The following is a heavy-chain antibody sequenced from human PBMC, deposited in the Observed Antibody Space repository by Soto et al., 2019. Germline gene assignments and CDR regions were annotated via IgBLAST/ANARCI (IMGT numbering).Heavy chain of an antibody. J-gene: IGHJ4*02. CDR3: ARDLPPVDY. CDR1: GYTFSSYF. V-gene: IGHV1-18*01. Sequence: QVQLVQSGAEVKKPGASVKVSCKASGYTFSSYFISWVRQAPGQGLEWMGWISAYKGNTNYAQHLQGRVTMTADTSTSPAYMELRTLRSDERAVYYCARDLPPVDYWGPGTLVSVSS. CDR2: ISAYKGNT.